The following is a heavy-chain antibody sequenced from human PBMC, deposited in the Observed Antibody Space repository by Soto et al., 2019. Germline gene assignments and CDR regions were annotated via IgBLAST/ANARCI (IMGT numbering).Heavy chain of an antibody. CDR3: ARELTGGFDAFDV. J-gene: IGHJ3*01. Sequence: QVQLVQSGAELKKPGASVKLSCKASGYTFRSYAGKWVRQAPGQRREWMGWINGGNGETRYSQNLKGRVTITRDTSATTAYMELNSLISDDTAMYYWARELTGGFDAFDVLGLGAMVTVSS. V-gene: IGHV1-3*01. CDR2: INGGNGET. D-gene: IGHD7-27*01. CDR1: GYTFRSYA.